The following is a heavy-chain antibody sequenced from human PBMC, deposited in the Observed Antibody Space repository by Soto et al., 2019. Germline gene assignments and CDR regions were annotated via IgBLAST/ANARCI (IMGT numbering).Heavy chain of an antibody. J-gene: IGHJ5*02. Sequence: QVQLVQSGAEVKKPGSSVKVSCKASGGTFSSYAISWVRQAPGQGLEWMGGIIPIFGTANYAQKFQGRVTSTADESTSTAYMELSSLRSEDTAVYYWARGGYCISTSCYLSVLDWFDPWGQGTLVTVSS. CDR2: IIPIFGTA. V-gene: IGHV1-69*12. CDR1: GGTFSSYA. D-gene: IGHD2-2*01. CDR3: ARGGYCISTSCYLSVLDWFDP.